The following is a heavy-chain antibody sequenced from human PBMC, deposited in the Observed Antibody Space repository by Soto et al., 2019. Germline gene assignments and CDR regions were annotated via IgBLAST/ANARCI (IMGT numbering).Heavy chain of an antibody. CDR3: AKGSSLTSGWLNWFDP. D-gene: IGHD6-19*01. CDR1: GFTFSTYV. CDR2: ISRNGGST. Sequence: EVQLVESGGGLVQPGGSLRLSCAASGFTFSTYVMTWVRQTPGKGLEWVSGISRNGGSTYYADFVKGRFTISRDNAKDTLYLQVDSLRAEDTAVYYCAKGSSLTSGWLNWFDPWGQGTLVTVSS. V-gene: IGHV3-23*04. J-gene: IGHJ5*02.